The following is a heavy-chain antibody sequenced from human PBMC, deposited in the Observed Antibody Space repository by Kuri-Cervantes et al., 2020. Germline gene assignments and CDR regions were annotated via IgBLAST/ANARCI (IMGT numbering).Heavy chain of an antibody. D-gene: IGHD5-18*01. CDR2: INSDGDVT. J-gene: IGHJ4*02. V-gene: IGHV3-74*01. CDR3: ARGGYRNLDY. Sequence: GESLKISCAASGFIFSNYWMHWVRQVPGKGLVWVSRINSDGDVTNYADSVKGRFTISRDNAKNTLYLQMNSLRAEDTAVYFCARGGYRNLDYWGQGTLVTVSS. CDR1: GFIFSNYW.